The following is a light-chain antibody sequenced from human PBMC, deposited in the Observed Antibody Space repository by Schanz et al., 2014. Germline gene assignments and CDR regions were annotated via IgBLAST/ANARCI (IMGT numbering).Light chain of an antibody. CDR3: LLYYGGDWV. J-gene: IGLJ3*02. Sequence: QTVVTQEPSLTVSPGGTVTLTCDSSTGVVTSGHYPYWFQQKPGQAPRTLIYDTSSKHSWTPARFSGSLLGGKAALTLSGVQPEDEADYYCLLYYGGDWVFGGGTKLTVL. CDR2: DTS. V-gene: IGLV7-46*01. CDR1: TGVVTSGHY.